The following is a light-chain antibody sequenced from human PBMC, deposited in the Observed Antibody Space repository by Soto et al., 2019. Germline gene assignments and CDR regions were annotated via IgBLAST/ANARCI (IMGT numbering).Light chain of an antibody. CDR1: QSVSRN. Sequence: EIVMTQSPATLSVSPGERATLSCRASQSVSRNLAWYQQKPGQAPRLLIYGASSRATGIPDRFSGSGSGTDFTLTISRLEPEDFAVYYCQQYGSSWGTFGQGTKVDI. CDR2: GAS. V-gene: IGKV3-20*01. J-gene: IGKJ1*01. CDR3: QQYGSSWGT.